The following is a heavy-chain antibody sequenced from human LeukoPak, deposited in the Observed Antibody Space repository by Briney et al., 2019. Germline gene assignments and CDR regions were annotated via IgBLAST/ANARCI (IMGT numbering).Heavy chain of an antibody. J-gene: IGHJ4*02. D-gene: IGHD6-19*01. V-gene: IGHV3-53*01. Sequence: PGGSLRLSCTVSDFTVSNNYMSWVRQAPGKGLEGVSLIYGGRNNTVYADSVKGRFTISRDNSRNTIYLQIDSLRAEDTATYYCAREFRQTYSSGWSLDYWGQGTLVTVSS. CDR2: IYGGRNNT. CDR3: AREFRQTYSSGWSLDY. CDR1: DFTVSNNY.